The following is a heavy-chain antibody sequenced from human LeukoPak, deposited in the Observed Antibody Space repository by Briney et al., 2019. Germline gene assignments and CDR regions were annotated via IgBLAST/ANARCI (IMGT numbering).Heavy chain of an antibody. V-gene: IGHV3-30*04. CDR3: ARDQKYSSSWYPY. Sequence: GRSLRLSCVASGFTFSSYAMHWVRQAPGKGLEWVAVISYDGSNKYYADSVKGRFTISRDNSKNTLYLQMNSLRAEDTAVYYCARDQKYSSSWYPYWGQGTLVTVSS. CDR1: GFTFSSYA. CDR2: ISYDGSNK. J-gene: IGHJ4*02. D-gene: IGHD6-13*01.